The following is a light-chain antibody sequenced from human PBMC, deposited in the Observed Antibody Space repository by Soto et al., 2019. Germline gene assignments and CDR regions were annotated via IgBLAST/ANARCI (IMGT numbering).Light chain of an antibody. CDR2: DVN. V-gene: IGLV2-8*01. CDR1: STDVGNYNY. CDR3: SSYAGSNNWV. Sequence: QSVLTQPPSASGSPGQSLTISCTGTSTDVGNYNYVSWYQQHPGKAPKLMISDVNRRPSGVPDRFSGSKSGNTASLTVSELQAEDEDDYYCSSYAGSNNWVFGGGTKLTVL. J-gene: IGLJ2*01.